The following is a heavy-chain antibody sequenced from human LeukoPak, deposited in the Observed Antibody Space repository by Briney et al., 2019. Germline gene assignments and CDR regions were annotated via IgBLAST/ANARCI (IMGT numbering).Heavy chain of an antibody. D-gene: IGHD2-21*02. Sequence: PSETLSLTCSVSGGPINNYYWTWIRQPPGKGLEWIGYIYYSGSTNYNPSLKSRATISVDTSKNHFSLKLSSVTAADTAVYFCARGVVTADHFDYWGQGTLVTVSS. J-gene: IGHJ4*02. CDR2: IYYSGST. V-gene: IGHV4-59*12. CDR3: ARGVVTADHFDY. CDR1: GGPINNYY.